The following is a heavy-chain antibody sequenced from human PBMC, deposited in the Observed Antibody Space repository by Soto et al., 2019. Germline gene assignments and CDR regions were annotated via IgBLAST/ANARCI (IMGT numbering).Heavy chain of an antibody. J-gene: IGHJ4*02. CDR3: ARGTYGDYDF. V-gene: IGHV3-23*01. Sequence: EVQLLESGGDLVQPGGSLRLSCAASGFTFSNYAMSWVRQAPGKGLEWVSALSAGGTSAYYAVFVEGRFTISRDNSKNILYLQMNSLRADDTAVYYCARGTYGDYDFWGQGTLVTVSS. CDR1: GFTFSNYA. CDR2: LSAGGTSA. D-gene: IGHD4-17*01.